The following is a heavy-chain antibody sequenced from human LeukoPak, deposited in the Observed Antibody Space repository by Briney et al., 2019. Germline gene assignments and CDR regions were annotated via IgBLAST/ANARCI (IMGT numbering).Heavy chain of an antibody. CDR1: GGTFNSYA. Sequence: VASVKVSCKASGGTFNSYAISWERQAPGQGLEWMGRIIPILGIANYAQKFQGRVTITADKSTSTAYMELSSLRSEDTAVYYCARVGYGAYYFDYWGQGTLVTVSS. CDR2: IIPILGIA. CDR3: ARVGYGAYYFDY. D-gene: IGHD5-12*01. V-gene: IGHV1-69*04. J-gene: IGHJ4*02.